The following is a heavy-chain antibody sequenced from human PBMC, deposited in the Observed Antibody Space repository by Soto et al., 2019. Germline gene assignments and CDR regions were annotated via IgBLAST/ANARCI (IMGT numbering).Heavy chain of an antibody. CDR2: IYYSGST. CDR1: GGSVSSGSYY. J-gene: IGHJ4*02. V-gene: IGHV4-61*01. Sequence: QVQLQESGPGLVKPSETLSLTCTVSGGSVSSGSYYWSWIRQPPGKGLEWIGYIYYSGSTNYNPSLKSRVTISVDTSKNQFSLKLSSVTAADTAVYYCARGKGGSYYYFDYWGQGTLVTVSS. CDR3: ARGKGGSYYYFDY. D-gene: IGHD1-26*01.